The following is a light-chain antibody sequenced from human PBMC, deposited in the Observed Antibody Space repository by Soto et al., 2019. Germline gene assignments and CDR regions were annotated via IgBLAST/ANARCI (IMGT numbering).Light chain of an antibody. V-gene: IGKV1-12*01. CDR1: QSMSSW. Sequence: DIQMTQSPSTLSASVGDRVTITCRASQSMSSWLAWYQQKPGEAPKLLIYGAFSLQSGVPSRFSGSGSGTDFTLTISSLQPEDSATYYCQQANSFPWTFGQGTKVEIK. CDR3: QQANSFPWT. CDR2: GAF. J-gene: IGKJ1*01.